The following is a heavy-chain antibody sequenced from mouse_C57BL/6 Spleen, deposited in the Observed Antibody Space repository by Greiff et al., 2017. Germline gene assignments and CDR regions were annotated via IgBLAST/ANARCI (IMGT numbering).Heavy chain of an antibody. D-gene: IGHD2-2*01. CDR3: TPMVTTDY. CDR1: GYTFTDYE. V-gene: IGHV1-15*01. J-gene: IGHJ4*01. Sequence: QVQLQQSGAELVRPGASVTLSCKASGYTFTDYEMHWVKQTPVHGLEWIGAIDPETGGTAYNQKFKGKAILTADKSSSTAYMGLRSLTSEDSAVYYCTPMVTTDYWGQGTSVTVSS. CDR2: IDPETGGT.